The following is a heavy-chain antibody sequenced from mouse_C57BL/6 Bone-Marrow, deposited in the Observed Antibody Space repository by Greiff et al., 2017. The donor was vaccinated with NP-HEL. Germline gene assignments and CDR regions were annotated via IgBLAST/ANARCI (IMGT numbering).Heavy chain of an antibody. J-gene: IGHJ4*01. CDR3: VKAVGDYGSSCAMDY. CDR1: GFTFTDYY. CDR2: IRNKANGYTT. D-gene: IGHD1-1*01. V-gene: IGHV7-4*01. Sequence: EVNVVESGGGLVQPGASLRLSCAASGFTFTDYYMSWVRQPPGKAPEWLALIRNKANGYTTEYTASVKGRFTISRDNSQNILYLQMNTLRAEDSATYYCVKAVGDYGSSCAMDYWGQGTSVTVSS.